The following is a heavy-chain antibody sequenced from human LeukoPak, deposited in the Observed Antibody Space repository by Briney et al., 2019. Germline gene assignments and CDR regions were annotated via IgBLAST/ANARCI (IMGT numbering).Heavy chain of an antibody. CDR1: GFTFSIYT. V-gene: IGHV3-21*01. J-gene: IGHJ3*02. CDR3: AREGSDAFDI. Sequence: PGGSLRLSCAASGFTFSIYTMNCVRQAPGKGLEWVSSISSGSSYIYYADSVKGRFTISRDNAKNSLYLQMSSLRAEDTAVYYCAREGSDAFDIWGQGTMVTVSS. CDR2: ISSGSSYI.